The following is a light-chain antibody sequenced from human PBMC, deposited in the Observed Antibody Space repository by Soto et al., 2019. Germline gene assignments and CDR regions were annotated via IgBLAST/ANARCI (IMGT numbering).Light chain of an antibody. CDR3: QQYESYSPWT. J-gene: IGKJ1*01. CDR1: QSISGW. CDR2: DAS. V-gene: IGKV1-5*01. Sequence: DIQITQGPSTLSASVVDRVTVTCRASQSISGWLAWYQQKPGKAPKLLIYDASTLQSGVPSRYSGSGSGTEFTLTISNLQPDDFATYYCQQYESYSPWTFGQGTKVDI.